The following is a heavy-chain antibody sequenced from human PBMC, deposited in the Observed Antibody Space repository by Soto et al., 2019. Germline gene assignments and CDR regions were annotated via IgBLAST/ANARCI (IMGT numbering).Heavy chain of an antibody. CDR2: ISHDGSKT. D-gene: IGHD6-13*01. CDR3: VREPWGFSGTWYDY. CDR1: GFTIRSTY. J-gene: IGHJ4*02. V-gene: IGHV3-74*01. Sequence: PGGSLRLSCAVSGFTIRSTYFSWVRQAPGKGLEWVSRISHDGSKTEYADSVKGRFTISRDNTKNTLYLQMNSLRVEDTAMYYCVREPWGFSGTWYDYWGQGTLVTVSS.